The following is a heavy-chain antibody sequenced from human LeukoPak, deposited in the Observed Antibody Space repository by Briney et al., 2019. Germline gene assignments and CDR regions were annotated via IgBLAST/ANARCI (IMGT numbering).Heavy chain of an antibody. CDR2: IWYDGSNK. CDR1: GFIFSSYV. CDR3: AKRRGDPSSDAFDI. J-gene: IGHJ3*02. V-gene: IGHV3-33*06. D-gene: IGHD2-21*02. Sequence: GGSLRLSCAASGFIFSSYVMHWVRQAPGRGLEWVAVIWYDGSNKYYGDSVKGRFTISRDNSKNTLYLQMNSLRAEDTAVYYCAKRRGDPSSDAFDIWGQGTVVTVSS.